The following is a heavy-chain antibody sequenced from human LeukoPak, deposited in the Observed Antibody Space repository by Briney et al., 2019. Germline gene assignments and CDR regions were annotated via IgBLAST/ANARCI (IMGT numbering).Heavy chain of an antibody. Sequence: PSETLSLTCTVSGGSISSSSYYWGWIRQPPGKGLEWIGSIYYSGSTYYNPSLKSRVTISVDTSKNQFSLKLSSVTAADTAVYYCARVRRRFGEKGGAYFDYWGQGTLVTVSS. CDR3: ARVRRRFGEKGGAYFDY. V-gene: IGHV4-39*07. D-gene: IGHD3-10*01. J-gene: IGHJ4*02. CDR2: IYYSGST. CDR1: GGSISSSSYY.